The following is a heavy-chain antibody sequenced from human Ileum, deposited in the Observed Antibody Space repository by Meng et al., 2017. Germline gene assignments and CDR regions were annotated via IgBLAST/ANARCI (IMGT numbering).Heavy chain of an antibody. J-gene: IGHJ4*02. Sequence: INHGASTNSNPSLKSRVTISLDTSRNQFSLSLSSVTAADTAVYYCARDHMGSLDYWGQGILVTVSS. D-gene: IGHD1-26*01. CDR3: ARDHMGSLDY. CDR2: INHGAST. V-gene: IGHV4-34*01.